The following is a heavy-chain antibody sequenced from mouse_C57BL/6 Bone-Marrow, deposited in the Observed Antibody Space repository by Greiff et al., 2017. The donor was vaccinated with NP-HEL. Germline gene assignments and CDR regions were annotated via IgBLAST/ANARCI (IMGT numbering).Heavy chain of an antibody. CDR1: GFTFSDYG. V-gene: IGHV5-17*01. Sequence: EVKLVESGGGLVKPGGSLKLSCAASGFTFSDYGMHWVRQAPEKGLEWVAYISSGSSTIYYADTVKGRFTISRDNAKNTLFLQMTSLRSEDTAMYYCAKIYGSSSSYYFDYWGQGTTLTVSS. CDR3: AKIYGSSSSYYFDY. J-gene: IGHJ2*01. CDR2: ISSGSSTI. D-gene: IGHD1-1*01.